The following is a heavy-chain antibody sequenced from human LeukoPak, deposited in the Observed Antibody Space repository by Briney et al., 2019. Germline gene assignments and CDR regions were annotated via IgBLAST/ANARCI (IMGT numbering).Heavy chain of an antibody. V-gene: IGHV6-1*01. Sequence: SQTLSLTCAISGDSVPSNSAAWNWIRQSPSRGLEWLGRTYYRSKWYNDYAVSAKSRITINPDTSKNQFSLQLNSVTPEDTAVYYCALEDDYSNYGSPYFDYWGQGTLVTVSS. CDR3: ALEDDYSNYGSPYFDY. CDR1: GDSVPSNSAA. J-gene: IGHJ4*02. CDR2: TYYRSKWYN. D-gene: IGHD4-4*01.